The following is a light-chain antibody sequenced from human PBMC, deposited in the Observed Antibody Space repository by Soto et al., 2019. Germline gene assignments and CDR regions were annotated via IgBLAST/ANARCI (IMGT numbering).Light chain of an antibody. J-gene: IGKJ1*01. CDR1: QSINGW. CDR2: KAS. CDR3: QHYNRFSRT. V-gene: IGKV1-5*03. Sequence: DIQLTQSPSTLSASVGDRVTITCWASQSINGWLAWYQQKPGQAPNLLIYKASTLESGVPSKFSGSGSGTEFTLTITRLQPDDFATYYCQHYNRFSRTFGQGTKV.